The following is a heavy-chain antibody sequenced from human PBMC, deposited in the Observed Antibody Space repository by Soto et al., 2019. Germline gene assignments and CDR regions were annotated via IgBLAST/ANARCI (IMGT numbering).Heavy chain of an antibody. CDR1: EFTFNNYW. V-gene: IGHV3-74*01. Sequence: EVQLVESGGGLVQPGGSLRLSCAASEFTFNNYWMHWVRQVPGKGLEWVSRINTDGSTTNYADSVMGRFTISRDNADNTVYLQMHRLRAEDTAVYYCARGIYLKYGLDVWGQGATVTVSS. J-gene: IGHJ6*02. D-gene: IGHD3-16*02. CDR3: ARGIYLKYGLDV. CDR2: INTDGSTT.